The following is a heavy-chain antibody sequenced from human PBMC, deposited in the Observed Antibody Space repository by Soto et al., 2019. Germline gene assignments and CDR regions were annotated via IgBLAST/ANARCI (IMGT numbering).Heavy chain of an antibody. D-gene: IGHD1-20*01. CDR2: ISGSGGST. V-gene: IGHV3-23*01. J-gene: IGHJ4*02. CDR3: AKAPTGTNWNDPPSYFDY. CDR1: GFTFSSYA. Sequence: EVQLLESGGGLVQPGGSLRLSCAASGFTFSSYAMSWVRQAPGKGLEWVSAISGSGGSTYYADSVKGRFTISRDNSKNTLYLQMNSLSAEDTAVYYCAKAPTGTNWNDPPSYFDYWGQGTLVTVSS.